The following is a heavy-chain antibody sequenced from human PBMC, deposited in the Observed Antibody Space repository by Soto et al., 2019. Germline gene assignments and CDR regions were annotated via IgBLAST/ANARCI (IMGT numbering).Heavy chain of an antibody. CDR2: ISNSGRAI. Sequence: PVGSLRLSCAVFGFTFSNYEMNWVRQAPGKGLEWVSYISNSGRAIYYADSVKGRFTISRDNAKNSLYLQMDSLRAEDTAVYYCARASVPSYYYGMGVWGQGTTVTVSS. CDR1: GFTFSNYE. D-gene: IGHD4-17*01. CDR3: ARASVPSYYYGMGV. V-gene: IGHV3-48*03. J-gene: IGHJ6*02.